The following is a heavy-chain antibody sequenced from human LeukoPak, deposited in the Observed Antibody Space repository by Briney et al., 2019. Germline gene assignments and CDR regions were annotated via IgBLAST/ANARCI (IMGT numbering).Heavy chain of an antibody. CDR2: IYYSGST. CDR3: ARTYDFWSGYYTSWFDP. V-gene: IGHV4-59*08. Sequence: SETLSLTRTVSGGSISSYYWSWIRQPPGKGLEWIGYIYYSGSTNYNPSLKSRVTISVDTSKNQFSLKLSSVTAADTAVYYCARTYDFWSGYYTSWFDPWGQGTLVTVSS. CDR1: GGSISSYY. D-gene: IGHD3-3*01. J-gene: IGHJ5*02.